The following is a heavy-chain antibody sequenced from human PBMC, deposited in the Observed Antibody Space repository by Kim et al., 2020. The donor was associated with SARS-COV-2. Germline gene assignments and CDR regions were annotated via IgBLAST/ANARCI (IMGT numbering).Heavy chain of an antibody. Sequence: YIYYADSVKGRFTISRDNAKNSLYLQMNSLRAEDTAVYYCARLRRGFPPSWGQGTLVTVSS. J-gene: IGHJ5*02. CDR2: YI. V-gene: IGHV3-21*01. CDR3: ARLRRGFPPS. D-gene: IGHD3-10*01.